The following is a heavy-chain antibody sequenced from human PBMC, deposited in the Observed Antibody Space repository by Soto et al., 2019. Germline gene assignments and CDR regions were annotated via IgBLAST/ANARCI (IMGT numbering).Heavy chain of an antibody. J-gene: IGHJ4*02. CDR1: GFTFSSYG. D-gene: IGHD5-12*01. Sequence: HPGGSLRLSCAASGFTFSSYGMHWVRQAPGKGLEWVAVIWYDGSNKYYADSVKGRFTISRDNSKNTLYLQMNSLRAEDTAVYYCARDHHQYSGYDYLDYWGQAALVSVSS. CDR2: IWYDGSNK. CDR3: ARDHHQYSGYDYLDY. V-gene: IGHV3-33*01.